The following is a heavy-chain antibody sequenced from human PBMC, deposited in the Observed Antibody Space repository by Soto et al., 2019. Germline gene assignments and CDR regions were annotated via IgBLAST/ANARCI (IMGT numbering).Heavy chain of an antibody. CDR3: ARDQIVATMDDYYYYYGMDV. J-gene: IGHJ6*02. Sequence: SETLSLTCTVSGGSISSYYWSWIRQPPGKGLEWIGYIYYSGSTNYNPSLKSRVTISVDTSKNQFSLKLSSVTAADTAVYYCARDQIVATMDDYYYYYGMDVWGQGTTVTVSS. D-gene: IGHD5-12*01. CDR2: IYYSGST. CDR1: GGSISSYY. V-gene: IGHV4-59*01.